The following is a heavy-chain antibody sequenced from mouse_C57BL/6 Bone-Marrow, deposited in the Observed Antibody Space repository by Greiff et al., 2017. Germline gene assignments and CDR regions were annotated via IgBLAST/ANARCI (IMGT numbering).Heavy chain of an antibody. V-gene: IGHV1-50*01. CDR1: GYTFTSYW. CDR2: IDPSDSYT. CDR3: AREGYYYGSSGGFAY. D-gene: IGHD1-1*01. Sequence: VQLQQPGAELVKPGASVKLSCKASGYTFTSYWMQWVKQRPGPGLEWIGEIDPSDSYTNYNQKFKGKATLTVDTSSSTAYMQLSSLTSEDSAVYYCAREGYYYGSSGGFAYWGQGTLVTVSA. J-gene: IGHJ3*01.